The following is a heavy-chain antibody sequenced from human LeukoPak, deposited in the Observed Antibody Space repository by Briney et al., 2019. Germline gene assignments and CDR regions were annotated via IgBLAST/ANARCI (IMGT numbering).Heavy chain of an antibody. D-gene: IGHD4-23*01. CDR2: ISTSGNTI. V-gene: IGHV3-11*04. CDR1: RFTFSDYY. CDR3: AKERKLLPFDC. J-gene: IGHJ4*02. Sequence: GGSLRLSCAASRFTFSDYYMSWIRQAPGKGLEWVSYISTSGNTIYYADSVKGRFTISRDNAKNSLYLQMNSLRAEDTAVYYCAKERKLLPFDCWGQGTLVTVSS.